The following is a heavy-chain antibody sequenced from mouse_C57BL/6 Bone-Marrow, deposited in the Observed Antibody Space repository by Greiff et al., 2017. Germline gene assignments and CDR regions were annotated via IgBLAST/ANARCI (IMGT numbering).Heavy chain of an antibody. CDR1: GYSITSGYY. J-gene: IGHJ4*01. CDR3: ARVRGHAMDY. Sequence: DVQLQESGPGLVKPSQSLSLTCSVTGYSITSGYYWNWIRQFPGNKLEWMGYISYDGSNNYNPSLKNRISITRDTSKNQFFLKLNSVTTEDTATYYCARVRGHAMDYWGQGTSVTVSS. CDR2: ISYDGSN. V-gene: IGHV3-6*01.